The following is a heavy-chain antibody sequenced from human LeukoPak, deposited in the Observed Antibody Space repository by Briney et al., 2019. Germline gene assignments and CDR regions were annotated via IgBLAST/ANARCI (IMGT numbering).Heavy chain of an antibody. V-gene: IGHV1-3*01. CDR3: ARDATYCRGSTCSYYGLDV. CDR2: MNAGNGDT. J-gene: IGHJ6*02. Sequence: APVKVSCKASGYTFTSYAMHWVRQAPGQRLEWMGWMNAGNGDTKYSQKFQGRVTISRDTSASTAYMELSSLTSEDTAVYYCARDATYCRGSTCSYYGLDVWGQGTTVTVSS. CDR1: GYTFTSYA. D-gene: IGHD2-15*01.